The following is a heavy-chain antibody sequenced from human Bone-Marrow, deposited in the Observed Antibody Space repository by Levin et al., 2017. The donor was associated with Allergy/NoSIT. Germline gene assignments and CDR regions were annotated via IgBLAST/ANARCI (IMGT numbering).Heavy chain of an antibody. V-gene: IGHV3-49*03. Sequence: RAGGSLRLSCTTSGFAFADFAMSWFRQAPGKGLEWVGFIRAKAFGGTADYAASVNDRFIISRDDSRRIAYLQLNGLKTEDTAVYYCTRGNGDFETYYYYGLDVWGQGTTVTVSS. CDR1: GFAFADFA. D-gene: IGHD4-17*01. CDR3: TRGNGDFETYYYYGLDV. J-gene: IGHJ6*02. CDR2: IRAKAFGGTA.